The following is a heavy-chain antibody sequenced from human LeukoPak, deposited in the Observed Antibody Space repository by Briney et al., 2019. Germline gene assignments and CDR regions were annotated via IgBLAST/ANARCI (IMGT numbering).Heavy chain of an antibody. D-gene: IGHD1-26*01. V-gene: IGHV3-48*01. J-gene: IGHJ4*02. CDR3: ARSIGGATSHFDY. CDR2: ISRTSSTI. Sequence: GGSLRLSCAASGFTFGNYWMTWVRQSPGKGLEWVAYISRTSSTIYYADSVKGRFTISRDNAKDSLYLQMNSLRAEDTAVYYCARSIGGATSHFDYWGQGSLVTVSS. CDR1: GFTFGNYW.